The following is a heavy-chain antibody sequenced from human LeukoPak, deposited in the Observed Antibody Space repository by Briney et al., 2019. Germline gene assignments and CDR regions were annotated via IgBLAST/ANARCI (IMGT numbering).Heavy chain of an antibody. V-gene: IGHV3-7*01. D-gene: IGHD3-3*01. CDR2: IKQDGSEK. CDR3: ARPWHFEFWSGYFQRLEGWFDR. Sequence: PGGSLRLSCAASGFRFSTYWMSWVRQAPGKGPEWVANIKQDGSEKYYVDSVKGRFTVSRDNAMNSLYLEMNSLRAEDTAVYYCARPWHFEFWSGYFQRLEGWFDRWRQATLVIVSS. J-gene: IGHJ5*01. CDR1: GFRFSTYW.